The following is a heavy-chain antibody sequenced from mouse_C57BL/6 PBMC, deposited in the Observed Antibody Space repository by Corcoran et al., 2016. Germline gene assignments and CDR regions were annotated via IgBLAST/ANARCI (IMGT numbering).Heavy chain of an antibody. CDR2: INPYNGGT. Sequence: EVQLQQSGPVLVKPGASVKMSCKASGYTFTDYYMNWVKQSHGKSLEWIGVINPYNGGTSYNQKFKGKATLTVDKSSSTAYMELNSLTSEDSAVYYCARGRGLNYGKDAMDYWGQGTSVTVSS. V-gene: IGHV1-19*01. J-gene: IGHJ4*01. CDR3: ARGRGLNYGKDAMDY. D-gene: IGHD2-1*01. CDR1: GYTFTDYY.